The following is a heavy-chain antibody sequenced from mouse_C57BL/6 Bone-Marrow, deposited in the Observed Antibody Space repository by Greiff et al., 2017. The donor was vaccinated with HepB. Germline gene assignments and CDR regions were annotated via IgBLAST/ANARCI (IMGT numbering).Heavy chain of an antibody. CDR2: ISDGGSYT. J-gene: IGHJ2*01. CDR1: GFTFSSYA. CDR3: ASQSPIYYYGSSYLDY. V-gene: IGHV5-4*01. D-gene: IGHD1-1*01. Sequence: EVQRVESGGGLVKPGASLKLSCAASGFTFSSYAMSWVRQTPEKRLEWVATISDGGSYTYYPDNVKGRFTISRDNAKNNLYLQMSHLKSEDTAMYYCASQSPIYYYGSSYLDYWGQGTTLTVSS.